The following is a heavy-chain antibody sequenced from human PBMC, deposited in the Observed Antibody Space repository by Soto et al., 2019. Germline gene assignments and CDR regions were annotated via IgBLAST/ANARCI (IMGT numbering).Heavy chain of an antibody. D-gene: IGHD1-1*01. CDR2: TTSDENTK. CDR1: GFTFSSYV. V-gene: IGHV3-30-3*01. Sequence: QVRLVESGGGVVQPGTSLRLSCAASGFTFSSYVVHCVRQAPGQGLEWVAVTTSDENTKFYADSVKGRFTISRDNSKNTMYLQMNSLRSEDTAVYYCARRFCSRNRCNGNDGFDDWGQGTMVTVS. CDR3: ARRFCSRNRCNGNDGFDD. J-gene: IGHJ3*01.